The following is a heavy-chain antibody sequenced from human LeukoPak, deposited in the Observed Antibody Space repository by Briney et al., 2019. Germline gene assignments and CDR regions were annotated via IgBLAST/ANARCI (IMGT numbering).Heavy chain of an antibody. CDR1: GYTFTSYY. J-gene: IGHJ4*02. CDR3: ARHIRFADYLDS. Sequence: GASVKVSCKASGYTFTSYYLHWVRQAPGQGLEWMGIINPSSGSTSNAQKFQGRLTVTRDTSTSTVYMELSSLRSEDTAVYYCARHIRFADYLDSWGQGTLVTVSS. D-gene: IGHD2-21*01. CDR2: INPSSGST. V-gene: IGHV1-46*01.